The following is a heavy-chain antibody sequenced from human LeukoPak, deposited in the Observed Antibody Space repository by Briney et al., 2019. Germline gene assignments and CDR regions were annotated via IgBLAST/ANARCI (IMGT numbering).Heavy chain of an antibody. CDR3: AREGRQGYVYFDH. CDR1: GGSISSYY. J-gene: IGHJ4*02. CDR2: INYSGST. Sequence: PSETLSLTCTVSGGSISSYYWSWIRQPPGKGLEWIGYINYSGSTNYNPSLKSRVTMSVDTSKNQFFLKLSSVTAADTAMYYCAREGRQGYVYFDHWGQGSLVTVSS. V-gene: IGHV4-59*01. D-gene: IGHD5-12*01.